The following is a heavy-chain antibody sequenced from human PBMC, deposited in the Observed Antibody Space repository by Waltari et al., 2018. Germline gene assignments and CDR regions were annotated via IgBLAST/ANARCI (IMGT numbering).Heavy chain of an antibody. Sequence: EVQLVESGGGLVKPGGSLRLSCAASGFTFSSYSMNWVRQAPEKGMEWVSSISSRSSYIYYADSVKGRFTISRDSAKNSLYVQMNSLRAEDTAVYYCARDREVVVAEGSGMDVWGQGTTVTVSS. V-gene: IGHV3-21*01. CDR2: ISSRSSYI. J-gene: IGHJ6*02. CDR1: GFTFSSYS. D-gene: IGHD2-15*01. CDR3: ARDREVVVAEGSGMDV.